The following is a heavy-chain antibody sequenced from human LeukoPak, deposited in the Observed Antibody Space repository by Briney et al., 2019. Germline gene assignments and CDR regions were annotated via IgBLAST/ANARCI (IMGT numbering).Heavy chain of an antibody. CDR1: GFTFDDYA. CDR3: AKEDSSSSLDY. D-gene: IGHD6-6*01. J-gene: IGHJ4*02. Sequence: PGGSLRLSCAASGFTFDDYAMHWVRQAPGKGLEWVSGISWNSGSIGYADSVKGRFTNSRDNAKNSLYLQMNSLRAEDTALYYCAKEDSSSSLDYWGQGTLVTVSS. V-gene: IGHV3-9*01. CDR2: ISWNSGSI.